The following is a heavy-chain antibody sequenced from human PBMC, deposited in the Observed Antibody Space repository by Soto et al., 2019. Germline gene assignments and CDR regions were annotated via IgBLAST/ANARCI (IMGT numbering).Heavy chain of an antibody. CDR2: ISAYNGNT. CDR3: ARERRRPYYDILTGYYPFDY. D-gene: IGHD3-9*01. Sequence: ASVKVSCKASGYTFTTYDIGWVRQSPVQGLEWMGWISAYNGNTNYVQSLQGRVTMTTDTSTNTAYMELRSLKSYDTAVYYCARERRRPYYDILTGYYPFDYWGQGTLVTVSS. J-gene: IGHJ4*02. CDR1: GYTFTTYD. V-gene: IGHV1-18*01.